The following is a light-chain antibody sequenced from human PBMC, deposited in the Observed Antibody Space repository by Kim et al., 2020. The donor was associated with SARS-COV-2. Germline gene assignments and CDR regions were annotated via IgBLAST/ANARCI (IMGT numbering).Light chain of an antibody. CDR1: QSVGTY. CDR2: DAS. J-gene: IGKJ5*01. CDR3: QQRSN. Sequence: VVRQSPATLSLSPGEGATLSCRASQSVGTYLAWYQQKPGQAPRLLIYDASKRATGIPARFRGSGSGTDFTLTIGTLEPEDFAVYYCQQRSNFGQGTRLEIK. V-gene: IGKV3-11*01.